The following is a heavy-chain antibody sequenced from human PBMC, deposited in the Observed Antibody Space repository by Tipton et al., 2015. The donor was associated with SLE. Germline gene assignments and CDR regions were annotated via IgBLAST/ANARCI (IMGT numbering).Heavy chain of an antibody. Sequence: SLRLSCATSGFTLLNYHMHWVRQAPGKGLEWVASIKDERTEKFYGDSVKGRFTISRDFANSMVYLQMNSLRAEDTAVYYCIRGGSATSNTCFDIWVQGTVVNVSS. CDR1: GFTLLNYH. J-gene: IGHJ3*02. CDR2: IKDERTEK. V-gene: IGHV3-7*01. D-gene: IGHD6-25*01. CDR3: IRGGSATSNTCFDI.